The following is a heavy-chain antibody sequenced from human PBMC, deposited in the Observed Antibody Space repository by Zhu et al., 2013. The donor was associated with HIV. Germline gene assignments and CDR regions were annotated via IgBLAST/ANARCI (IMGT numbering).Heavy chain of an antibody. Sequence: VQLVQSGAEVKKPGSSVKVSCKASGGTFSTYPIVWVRQAPGQGLDCVGSIIPIFGTPKYAQKFQGRVTITADKSTSTAYMELSSLRSEDTAVYYCARGEGGVVILANYYYYGMDVWGQGTTVTVSS. J-gene: IGHJ6*02. V-gene: IGHV1-69*08. CDR1: GGTFSTYP. CDR2: IIPIFGTP. CDR3: ARGEGGVVILANYYYYGMDV. D-gene: IGHD3-3*01.